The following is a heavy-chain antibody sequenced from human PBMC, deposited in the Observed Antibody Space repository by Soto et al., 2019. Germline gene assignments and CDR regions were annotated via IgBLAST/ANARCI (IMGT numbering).Heavy chain of an antibody. Sequence: ASVKVSCKASGYTLTSYDINWVRQATGRGLEWMGWMNPNSGNTGYAQKFQGRVTMTRNTSISTAYMELSSLRSEDTAVYYCARGYCSSTSCYLDYWGQGTLVTVSS. D-gene: IGHD2-2*01. V-gene: IGHV1-8*01. CDR3: ARGYCSSTSCYLDY. CDR2: MNPNSGNT. J-gene: IGHJ4*02. CDR1: GYTLTSYD.